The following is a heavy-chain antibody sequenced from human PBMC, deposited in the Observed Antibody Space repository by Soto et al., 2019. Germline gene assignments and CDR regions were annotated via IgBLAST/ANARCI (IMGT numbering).Heavy chain of an antibody. D-gene: IGHD2-15*01. CDR2: ISGSGGST. CDR3: AKDQGDIVVVVAATNPYYYFGMDV. CDR1: GFTFSSYA. V-gene: IGHV3-23*01. J-gene: IGHJ6*02. Sequence: GGSLRLSCAASGFTFSSYAMSWVRQAPGRGLEWVSAISGSGGSTYYADSVKGRFTISRDNSKNTLYLQMNSLRAEDTAVYYCAKDQGDIVVVVAATNPYYYFGMDVWGQGTTVTVSS.